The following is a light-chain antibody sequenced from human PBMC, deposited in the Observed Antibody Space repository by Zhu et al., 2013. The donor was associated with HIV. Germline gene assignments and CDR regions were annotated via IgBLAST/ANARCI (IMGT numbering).Light chain of an antibody. V-gene: IGKV3-20*01. J-gene: IGKJ1*01. Sequence: EIVMTQSPATLSVSPGERATLSCRASQNVDSNFLGWYQQRPGQAPRLLIYGASSRAAHIPDRFSGSGSGTDFSLSISRLEPEDFAVYYCQQYGSSPRTFGQGTKVEIK. CDR3: QQYGSSPRT. CDR2: GAS. CDR1: QNVDSNF.